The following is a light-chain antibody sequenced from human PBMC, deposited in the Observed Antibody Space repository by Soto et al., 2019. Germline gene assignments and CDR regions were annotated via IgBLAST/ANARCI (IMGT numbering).Light chain of an antibody. CDR1: SSDVGGCNY. J-gene: IGLJ1*01. CDR3: SSHSSSGNIEV. CDR2: DVY. Sequence: QSALTQPASVSGSPGQSITISCAGTSSDVGGCNYVSWYQQHPGKAPKLMIYDVYNRPSGVSNRFSGSKSGNTASLTISGLQAEDEADYYCSSHSSSGNIEVFGAGTKVTVL. V-gene: IGLV2-14*03.